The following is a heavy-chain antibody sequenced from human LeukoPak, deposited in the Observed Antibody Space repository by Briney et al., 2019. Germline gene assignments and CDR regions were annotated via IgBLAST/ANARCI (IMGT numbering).Heavy chain of an antibody. CDR3: ASRDYYDSSGYLYFDY. CDR1: GGSISSYY. J-gene: IGHJ4*02. V-gene: IGHV4-59*08. Sequence: SETLSLTCTVSGGSISSYYWSWIRQPPGKGLEWIGYIYYSGSTNYNPSLKSRVTISVDTSKNQFSLKLSSVTAADTAVYYCASRDYYDSSGYLYFDYWGQGTLVTVSS. D-gene: IGHD3-22*01. CDR2: IYYSGST.